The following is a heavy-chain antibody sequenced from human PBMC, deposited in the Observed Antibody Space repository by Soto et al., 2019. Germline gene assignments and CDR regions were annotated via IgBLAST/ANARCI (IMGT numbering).Heavy chain of an antibody. CDR3: ARDGGNSGYHWLTMIVVDGAFDI. V-gene: IGHV3-30-3*01. CDR1: GFTFSSYA. Sequence: GGSLRLSCAASGFTFSSYAMHWVRQAPGKGLEWVAVISYDGSNKYYADSVKGRFTISRDNSKNTLYLQMNSLRAEDTAVYYCARDGGNSGYHWLTMIVVDGAFDIWRQGIMVTVSS. D-gene: IGHD3-22*01. CDR2: ISYDGSNK. J-gene: IGHJ3*02.